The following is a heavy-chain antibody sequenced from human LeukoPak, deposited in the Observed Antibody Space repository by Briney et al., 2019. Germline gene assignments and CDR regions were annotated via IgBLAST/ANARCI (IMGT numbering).Heavy chain of an antibody. J-gene: IGHJ4*02. Sequence: SQTLSLTCAISGDSVSSNGAVWNWIRQSPSRGLEWLGRTYYRSKWYNDYAVSVKSRIAINPDTSKSQFSLQLNSVTPEDTAVYYCARGWGSAYFKIFDSWGQGTLVTVSS. CDR2: TYYRSKWYN. V-gene: IGHV6-1*01. D-gene: IGHD3-22*01. CDR3: ARGWGSAYFKIFDS. CDR1: GDSVSSNGAV.